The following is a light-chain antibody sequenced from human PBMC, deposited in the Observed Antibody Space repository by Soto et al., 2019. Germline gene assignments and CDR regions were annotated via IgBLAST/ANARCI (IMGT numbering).Light chain of an antibody. Sequence: QSVLTQPASVSWSPGQSITISCTGTSSDVGTYNYVSWYQHHPGKAPKLIIYEVSNRPSGVSNRFSGSKSGSTASLTISGLQAEDEADYHCTSYTRDTALGVGTGTKV. CDR2: EVS. J-gene: IGLJ1*01. V-gene: IGLV2-14*01. CDR3: TSYTRDTALG. CDR1: SSDVGTYNY.